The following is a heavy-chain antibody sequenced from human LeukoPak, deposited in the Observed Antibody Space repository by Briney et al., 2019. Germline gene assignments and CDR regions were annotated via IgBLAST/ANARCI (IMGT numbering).Heavy chain of an antibody. CDR1: GFAFSSYG. Sequence: GGSLRLSCAASGFAFSSYGIHWVRQAPGKGLDWVRVGSYDGSNKYYADSVKGRFIISRDNSKNTLYLQMNGLRVEDTAVYYCAKEHVLKGTADFWGQGTLVTVSS. CDR2: GSYDGSNK. CDR3: AKEHVLKGTADF. J-gene: IGHJ4*02. D-gene: IGHD1-7*01. V-gene: IGHV3-30*18.